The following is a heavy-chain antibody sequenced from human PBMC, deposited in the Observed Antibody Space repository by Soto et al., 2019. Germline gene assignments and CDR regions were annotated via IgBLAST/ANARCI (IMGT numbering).Heavy chain of an antibody. V-gene: IGHV4-34*01. Sequence: SETLSLTCAVYGGSGSFSGYLWSWIRQPPGNGLEWIGEINHSGSTNYNPSLKSRVTISVDTSKNQFSLDLSSVTAADTAVYYCARELPQRQGRNMDVWGQGTTVTVSS. CDR2: INHSGST. CDR1: GGSGSFSGYL. J-gene: IGHJ6*02. CDR3: ARELPQRQGRNMDV. D-gene: IGHD1-1*01.